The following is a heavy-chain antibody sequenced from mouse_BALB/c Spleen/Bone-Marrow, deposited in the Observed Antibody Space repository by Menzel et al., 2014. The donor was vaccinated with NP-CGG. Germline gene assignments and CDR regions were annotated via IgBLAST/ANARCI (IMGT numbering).Heavy chain of an antibody. Sequence: EVKLMESGGGLVQPGGSLKLSCAASGFDFRRYWMSWVRQAPGRGLEWIGEINPESSTINYTPSLKDKFIISRDNAKNTLYLQMSKVRSEDTALYYCARLGYYGYFVDWGQGTTFTVSS. V-gene: IGHV4-1*02. J-gene: IGHJ2*01. CDR3: ARLGYYGYFVD. CDR1: GFDFRRYW. CDR2: INPESSTI. D-gene: IGHD2-3*01.